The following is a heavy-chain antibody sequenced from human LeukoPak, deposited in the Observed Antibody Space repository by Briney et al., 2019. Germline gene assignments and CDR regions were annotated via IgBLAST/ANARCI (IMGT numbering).Heavy chain of an antibody. V-gene: IGHV3-21*01. D-gene: IGHD3-9*01. CDR2: ISSSSSYI. CDR1: GFTFSSYS. Sequence: PGGSLRLSCAASGFTFSSYSMNWVRQAPGKGLEWVSSISSSSSYIYYADSVKGRFTISRDNAKNSLYLQMNSLRAEDTAVYYCARGPSPYYDILTGFFDYWGQGILVTVSS. J-gene: IGHJ4*02. CDR3: ARGPSPYYDILTGFFDY.